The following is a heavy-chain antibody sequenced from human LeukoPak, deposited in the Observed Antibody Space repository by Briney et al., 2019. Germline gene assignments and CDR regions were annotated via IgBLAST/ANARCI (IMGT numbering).Heavy chain of an antibody. Sequence: GASVNVSCKCSRYTFTSYVISSVRQAPGQGLEWMGWISAYNGKPNYAQKLQGRVTMTTDTSTSTAYMELRSLRSDDTAVYYCAREGGLVQWGQGTLVTVCS. CDR3: AREGGLVQ. D-gene: IGHD6-6*01. J-gene: IGHJ4*02. CDR2: ISAYNGKP. CDR1: RYTFTSYV. V-gene: IGHV1-18*01.